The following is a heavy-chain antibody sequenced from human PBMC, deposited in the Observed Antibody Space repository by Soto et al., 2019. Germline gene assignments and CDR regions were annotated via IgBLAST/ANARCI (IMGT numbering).Heavy chain of an antibody. CDR3: ARVPQYSSGGMDV. V-gene: IGHV3-74*01. CDR1: GFTFSSYW. J-gene: IGHJ6*02. Sequence: GGSLRLSCAASGFTFSSYWMHWVRQAPGKGLVWVSRINSNGSSTSYADSVKGRFTISRDNAKNTLYLQMNSLRAEDTAVYYCARVPQYSSGGMDVWGQGTTVTVSS. CDR2: INSNGSST. D-gene: IGHD6-25*01.